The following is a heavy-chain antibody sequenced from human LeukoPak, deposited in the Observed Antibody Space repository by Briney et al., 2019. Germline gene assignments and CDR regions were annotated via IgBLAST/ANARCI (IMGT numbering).Heavy chain of an antibody. J-gene: IGHJ4*02. D-gene: IGHD2-21*02. V-gene: IGHV4-59*08. CDR1: GGSVSRSY. CDR2: AYYGGST. CDR3: ARNPSLHIVVVTAIDY. Sequence: TSETLSLTCTVSGGSVSRSYWSWIRQPPGKGLELLGFAYYGGSTNYNPSLKSRVTISVDTSKKQFSLKLSSVTAADTAVYYCARNPSLHIVVVTAIDYWGLGTLVTVSS.